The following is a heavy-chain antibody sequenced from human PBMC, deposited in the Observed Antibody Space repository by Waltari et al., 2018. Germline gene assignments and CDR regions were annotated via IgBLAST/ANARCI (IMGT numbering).Heavy chain of an antibody. CDR1: GFTFSSYA. D-gene: IGHD4-4*01. CDR2: ISYDGSNN. V-gene: IGHV3-30*19. CDR3: ARCLHFPDY. J-gene: IGHJ4*02. Sequence: VQLLESGGGLVQPGGSLRLSCAASGFTFSSYAMSWVRQAPGNGLERVAVISYDGSNNYYADYVKRRFTISRDTSKNSLYLQMYSRRAEDTAVYYCARCLHFPDYWGQGTLVTVSS.